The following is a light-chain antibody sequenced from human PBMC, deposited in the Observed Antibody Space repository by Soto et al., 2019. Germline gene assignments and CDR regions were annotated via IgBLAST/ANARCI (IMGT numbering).Light chain of an antibody. J-gene: IGKJ5*01. CDR1: QSVRSK. V-gene: IGKV3-15*01. Sequence: EVVMTQSPDTLSVSPGETVTLSCRASQSVRSKLAWYQQKPGQAPRLFIYGASTRATGIPARFSGSGSGTEFTLTISSLQSEDFAIYCCQQYNNWPPITFGQGTRLEIK. CDR2: GAS. CDR3: QQYNNWPPIT.